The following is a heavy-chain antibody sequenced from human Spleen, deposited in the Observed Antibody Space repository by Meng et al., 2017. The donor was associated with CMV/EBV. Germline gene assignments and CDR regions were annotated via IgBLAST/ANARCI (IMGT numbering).Heavy chain of an antibody. J-gene: IGHJ4*02. CDR2: VNPSGDVTHYGGTSST. V-gene: IGHV1-46*01. Sequence: YLIHWVRQAPGQGLEWMGIVNPSGDVTHYGGTSSTSNAQRFHGRVTMTRDTSATTVYIQLNSLRSDDTAVYYCARSRDPDYGGNPDYWGQGTLVTVSS. D-gene: IGHD4-23*01. CDR1: YL. CDR3: ARSRDPDYGGNPDY.